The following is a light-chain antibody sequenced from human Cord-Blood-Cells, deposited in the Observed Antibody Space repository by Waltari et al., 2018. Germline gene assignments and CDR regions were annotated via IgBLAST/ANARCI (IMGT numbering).Light chain of an antibody. CDR3: SSYTSSSTLV. J-gene: IGLJ1*01. Sequence: QSALTQPASVSGSPGQSITISCTGTSSDVGGYNHFSCYQQHPGKAPKLMIYEVSNRPSGVSNRFSGSKSGNTASLTISGLQAEDEADYYCSSYTSSSTLVFGTGTKVTVL. CDR2: EVS. V-gene: IGLV2-14*01. CDR1: SSDVGGYNH.